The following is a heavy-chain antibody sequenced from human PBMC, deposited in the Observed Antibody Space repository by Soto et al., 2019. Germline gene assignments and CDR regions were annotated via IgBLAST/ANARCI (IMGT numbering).Heavy chain of an antibody. J-gene: IGHJ5*02. D-gene: IGHD1-26*01. Sequence: EVQLLESGGGLVQPGGSLRLSCAASGFTFSSYAMSWVRQAPGKGLEWVSAISGSGGSTYYADSVKGRFTISRDNSKNTLYLQMNSLRAEDTAVYYCAKDWEIMGFGDSGDWFDPWGQGTLVTVSS. CDR2: ISGSGGST. V-gene: IGHV3-23*01. CDR1: GFTFSSYA. CDR3: AKDWEIMGFGDSGDWFDP.